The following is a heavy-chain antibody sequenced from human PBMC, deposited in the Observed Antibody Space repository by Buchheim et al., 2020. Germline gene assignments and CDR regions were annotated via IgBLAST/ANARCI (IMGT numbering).Heavy chain of an antibody. CDR2: INPDGSDR. CDR1: GFTFTTFW. CDR3: AREVRGHAYFDT. V-gene: IGHV3-74*01. Sequence: EVQLVESGGGLIQPGGSLRLSCAASGFTFTTFWMHWVRQVPGKGLMWVSRINPDGSDRSYAASVRGRFTISRDNAENTLYLQMNSLGVEDTGVYSCAREVRGHAYFDTWGQGT. J-gene: IGHJ4*02.